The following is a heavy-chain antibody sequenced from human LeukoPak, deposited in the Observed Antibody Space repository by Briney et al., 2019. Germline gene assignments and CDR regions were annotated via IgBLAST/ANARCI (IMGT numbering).Heavy chain of an antibody. D-gene: IGHD2-2*01. Sequence: SETLSLTCTVSGGSISSYYWSWIRQPPGKGLEWIGYINYSGSTNYNPSLKSRVTISVDTSKNQFSLKLSSVTAADTAVYYCARAYAAPGGMDVWGQGTTVTVSS. CDR1: GGSISSYY. V-gene: IGHV4-59*01. J-gene: IGHJ6*02. CDR3: ARAYAAPGGMDV. CDR2: INYSGST.